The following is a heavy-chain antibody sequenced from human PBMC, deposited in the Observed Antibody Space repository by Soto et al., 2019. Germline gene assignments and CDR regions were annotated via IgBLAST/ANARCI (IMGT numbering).Heavy chain of an antibody. CDR3: ATPTPLRGAMITNINFDF. CDR2: IIPIFGTA. Sequence: SVKVSCKASGGTFSSYAISWVRQAPGQGLEWMGGIIPIFGTANYAQKFQGRVTITADESTSTAYMELSSLRSEDTAVYYCATPTPLRGAMITNINFDFWGQGTPVTVSS. J-gene: IGHJ4*02. V-gene: IGHV1-69*13. CDR1: GGTFSSYA. D-gene: IGHD3-10*01.